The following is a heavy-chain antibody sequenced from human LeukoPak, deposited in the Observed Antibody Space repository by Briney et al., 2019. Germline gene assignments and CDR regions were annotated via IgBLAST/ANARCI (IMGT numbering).Heavy chain of an antibody. V-gene: IGHV4-59*08. J-gene: IGHJ4*02. CDR1: TDSISSYY. CDR3: ASFRRGFLE. Sequence: SETLSLTCTVSTDSISSYYWSWIRQPPGKGLEWIGFIYYSGSTNYTPSLRSRVTMSMDTSKNQFSLKLTSVTAADTAVYYCASFRRGFLEWGQGTLVTVSS. CDR2: IYYSGST. D-gene: IGHD3-3*01.